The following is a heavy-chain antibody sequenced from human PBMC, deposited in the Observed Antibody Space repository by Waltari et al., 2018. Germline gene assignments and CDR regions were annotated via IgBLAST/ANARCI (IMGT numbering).Heavy chain of an antibody. CDR2: IYYSGST. V-gene: IGHV4-59*01. D-gene: IGHD2-8*01. Sequence: QVQLQESGPGLVKPSETLSLTCTVSGGSISSYYWSWIRQPPGKGLAWIGYIYYSGSTNYNPSLKSRVTISVDTSKNQFSLKLSSVTAADTAVYYCARGGCTNGVCYSYWGQGTLVTVSS. J-gene: IGHJ4*02. CDR3: ARGGCTNGVCYSY. CDR1: GGSISSYY.